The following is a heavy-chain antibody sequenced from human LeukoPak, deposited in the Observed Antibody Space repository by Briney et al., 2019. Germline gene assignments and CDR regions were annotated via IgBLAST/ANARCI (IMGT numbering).Heavy chain of an antibody. Sequence: GWSLRLSCAASGFTFSTYTMHWVRQAPGKGLEWVAVISYDGSNKYYTDSVKGRFTISRDNSKNTLYLQMNSLRAEDTALYYWARDPLGVVVVPAAVSYGMDVWGQGTTVTVSS. CDR3: ARDPLGVVVVPAAVSYGMDV. D-gene: IGHD2-2*01. CDR1: GFTFSTYT. CDR2: ISYDGSNK. V-gene: IGHV3-30*04. J-gene: IGHJ6*02.